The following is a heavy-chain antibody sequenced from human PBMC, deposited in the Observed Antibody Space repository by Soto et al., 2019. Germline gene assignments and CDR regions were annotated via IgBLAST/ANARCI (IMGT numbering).Heavy chain of an antibody. CDR1: SGSISSTIYS. CDR2: IFYSGST. D-gene: IGHD2-15*01. CDR3: ARQCRGVTCHWFVP. V-gene: IGHV4-39*01. Sequence: QLLESGPGLVQPSETLSLTCTVSSGSISSTIYSWDWIRQPPGKGLEWIGSIFYSGSTYYNPSLKSRVTISVDTSKNQFSLTLTSVTAADTAVYYCARQCRGVTCHWFVPWGQGTLVTVSS. J-gene: IGHJ5*02.